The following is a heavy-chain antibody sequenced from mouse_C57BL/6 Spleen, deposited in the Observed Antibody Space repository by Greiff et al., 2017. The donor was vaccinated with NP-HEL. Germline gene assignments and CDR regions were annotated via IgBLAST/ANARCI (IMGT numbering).Heavy chain of an antibody. CDR3: ARGGYGSWYFDV. Sequence: VQLQQSGAELVKPGASVKISCKASGYAFSSYWMNWVKQRPGKGLEWIGQIYPGDGDTNYNGKFKGKATLTADKSSSTAYMQLSSLTSEDSAVYFYARGGYGSWYFDVWGTGTTVTVSS. CDR2: IYPGDGDT. J-gene: IGHJ1*03. D-gene: IGHD2-2*01. V-gene: IGHV1-80*01. CDR1: GYAFSSYW.